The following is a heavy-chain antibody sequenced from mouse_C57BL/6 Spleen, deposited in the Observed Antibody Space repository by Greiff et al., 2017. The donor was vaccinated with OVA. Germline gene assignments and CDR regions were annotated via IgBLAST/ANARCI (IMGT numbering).Heavy chain of an antibody. D-gene: IGHD2-2*01. CDR1: GFNIKDYY. J-gene: IGHJ2*01. CDR3: TTRSTRVTHDY. CDR2: IDPEDGDT. V-gene: IGHV14-1*01. Sequence: VQLQQSGAELVRPGASVKLSCTASGFNIKDYYMHWVKQRPEQGLEWIGRIDPEDGDTEYAPKFQGKATMTAGTSFNTAYLQLSSLTSEDTAVDYCTTRSTRVTHDYWGQGTTLTVSS.